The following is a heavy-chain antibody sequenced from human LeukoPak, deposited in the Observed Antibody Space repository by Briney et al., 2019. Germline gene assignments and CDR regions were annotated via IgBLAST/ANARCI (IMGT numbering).Heavy chain of an antibody. CDR1: GGSISSGGYY. Sequence: PSETLSLTCTVSGGSISSGGYYWNWIRQHPGKGLEWIGYIYNSGRTHTKPSLKSRVTISVDTSKNQLFLKLRYVTPADTAVYYCARGAKMATRGFDYWGQGTLVTVSS. D-gene: IGHD5-24*01. V-gene: IGHV4-31*03. J-gene: IGHJ4*02. CDR2: IYNSGRT. CDR3: ARGAKMATRGFDY.